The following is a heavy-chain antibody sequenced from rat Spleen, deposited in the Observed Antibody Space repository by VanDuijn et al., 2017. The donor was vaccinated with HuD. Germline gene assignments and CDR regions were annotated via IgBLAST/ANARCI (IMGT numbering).Heavy chain of an antibody. CDR2: ISHSGST. J-gene: IGHJ2*01. Sequence: EVQLQESGPGLVKPSQSLSLTCSVTGYSITSNYWGWIRKFPGNKMEWMGYISHSGSTSYNPSLKSRISITRDTSKNQFFLQLNSVTTEDTATYYCARYSYNNYDYFDYWGQGVMVTVSS. V-gene: IGHV3-1*01. CDR3: ARYSYNNYDYFDY. CDR1: GYSITSNY. D-gene: IGHD1-10*01.